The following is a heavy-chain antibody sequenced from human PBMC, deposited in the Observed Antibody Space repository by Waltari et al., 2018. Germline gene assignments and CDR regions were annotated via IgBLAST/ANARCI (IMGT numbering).Heavy chain of an antibody. CDR3: ARVTTGRFDS. CDR2: IFYSGDT. D-gene: IGHD3-9*01. Sequence: QLQESAPGLVTPSQTLSLPGTDACDSLNNYYGTWLRQPPGKGLEWIGYIFYSGDTNYNPSLKSRVTIAVDRSKNQFSLKVTSVTAADTAVYFCARVTTGRFDSWCQGTLVTVSS. CDR1: CDSLNNYY. V-gene: IGHV4-59*08. J-gene: IGHJ4*02.